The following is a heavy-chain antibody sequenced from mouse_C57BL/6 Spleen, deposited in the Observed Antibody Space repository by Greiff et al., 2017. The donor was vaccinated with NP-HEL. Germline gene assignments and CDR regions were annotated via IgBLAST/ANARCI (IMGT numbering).Heavy chain of an antibody. V-gene: IGHV1-82*01. J-gene: IGHJ2*01. CDR2: IYPGDGDT. CDR1: GYAFSSSW. CDR3: ARKVYYYGSSGGFDY. Sequence: VQLQQSGPELVKPGASVKISCKASGYAFSSSWMNWVKQRPGKGLEWIGRIYPGDGDTNYNGKFKGKATLTADKSSSTAYMQLSSLTSEDSAVYFCARKVYYYGSSGGFDYWGQGTTLTVSS. D-gene: IGHD1-1*01.